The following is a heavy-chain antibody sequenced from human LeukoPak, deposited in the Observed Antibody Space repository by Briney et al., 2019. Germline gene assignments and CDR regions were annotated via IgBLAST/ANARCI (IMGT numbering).Heavy chain of an antibody. CDR2: IFYTGRS. J-gene: IGHJ4*02. Sequence: SETLSLTCTVSGGSISSVSYYWGWIRQPPGKGLECIGSIFYTGRSYYNPSLKRRVTISVDTSKNQFSLKLSSVTAADTAVYYCARRIARITMIARCFDYWGQGTLVTVSS. D-gene: IGHD3-22*01. V-gene: IGHV4-39*01. CDR1: GGSISSVSYY. CDR3: ARRIARITMIARCFDY.